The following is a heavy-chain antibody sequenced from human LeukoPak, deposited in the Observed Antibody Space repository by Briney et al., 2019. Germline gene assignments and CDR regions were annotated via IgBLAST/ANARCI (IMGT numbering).Heavy chain of an antibody. CDR2: INHSGST. V-gene: IGHV4-34*01. D-gene: IGHD3-10*01. CDR1: GGSFSGYY. J-gene: IGHJ4*02. Sequence: SETLSLTCAVYGGSFSGYYWSWIRQPPGKGLEWIGEINHSGSTNYNPSLRSRVTISVDTSKNQFSLKLSSVTAADTAVYYCARWGIRITMVRGAFGYWGQGTLVTVSS. CDR3: ARWGIRITMVRGAFGY.